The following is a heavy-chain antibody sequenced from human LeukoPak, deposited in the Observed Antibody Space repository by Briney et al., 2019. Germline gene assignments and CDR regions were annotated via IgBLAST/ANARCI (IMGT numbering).Heavy chain of an antibody. V-gene: IGHV1-69*13. J-gene: IGHJ2*01. CDR3: ARYSGYYDSRSRYFDL. CDR2: IIPIFGTA. Sequence: ASVKVSCKASGGTFSSYAISWVRQAPGQGLEWMGGIIPIFGTANYAQKFQGRVTITADESTSTAYMELSSLRSEDTAAYYCARYSGYYDSRSRYFDLWGRGTLVTVSS. CDR1: GGTFSSYA. D-gene: IGHD3-22*01.